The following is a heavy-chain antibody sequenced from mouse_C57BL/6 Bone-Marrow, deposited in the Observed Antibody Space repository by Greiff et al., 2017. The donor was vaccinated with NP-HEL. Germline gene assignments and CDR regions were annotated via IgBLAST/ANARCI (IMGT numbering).Heavy chain of an antibody. Sequence: EVKLVESGPGLAKPSQTLSLTCSVTGYSITSDYWNWIRKFPGNKLEYMGYISYSGSTYYNPSLKSRISITRDTSKNQYYLQLNSVTTEDTATYYCARGIYDGYPHWYFDVWGTGTTVTVSS. CDR3: ARGIYDGYPHWYFDV. J-gene: IGHJ1*03. V-gene: IGHV3-8*01. CDR2: ISYSGST. CDR1: GYSITSDY. D-gene: IGHD2-3*01.